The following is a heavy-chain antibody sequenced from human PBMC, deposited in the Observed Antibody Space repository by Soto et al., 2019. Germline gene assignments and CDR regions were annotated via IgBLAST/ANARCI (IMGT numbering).Heavy chain of an antibody. J-gene: IGHJ4*02. D-gene: IGHD2-15*01. CDR3: ARNLPETPLGY. Sequence: VQLVESGGSLVQPGGSLTVSCAASGVTVRDNYMTWLRQPPGKGLEFVSLIYSGGSTHYADSVRGRFTIYRDGSKNMVYLQMNGLRVEDTAIYYCARNLPETPLGYWGQGTLVTVSS. V-gene: IGHV3-66*01. CDR1: GVTVRDNY. CDR2: IYSGGST.